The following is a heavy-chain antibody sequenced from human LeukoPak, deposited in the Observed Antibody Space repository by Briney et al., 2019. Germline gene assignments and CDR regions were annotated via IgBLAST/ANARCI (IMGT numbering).Heavy chain of an antibody. CDR3: VRDVRAVTTCNNYYAMDV. D-gene: IGHD4-17*01. CDR2: IYTGGTT. J-gene: IGHJ6*02. Sequence: GGSLRLSCAASGFTVSSNYMSWVRQAPGKGLEWVSVIYTGGTTYYADSVKGRFTISRDNSKNTVYLQMNSLRVEDTAEYYCVRDVRAVTTCNNYYAMDVWGQGTTVTVSS. CDR1: GFTVSSNY. V-gene: IGHV3-66*01.